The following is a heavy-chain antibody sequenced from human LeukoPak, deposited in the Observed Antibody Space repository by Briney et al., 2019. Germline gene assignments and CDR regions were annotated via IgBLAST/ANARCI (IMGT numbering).Heavy chain of an antibody. D-gene: IGHD3-10*01. CDR2: INHSGST. J-gene: IGHJ5*02. CDR3: ARGWYYGSGSYYKRGIGWFDP. Sequence: SETLSLTCAVYGGSFSGYYWSWIRQPPGKGLEWIGEINHSGSTNYNPSLKRRVTISVDTSKNQFSLKLSSVTAADTAVYYRARGWYYGSGSYYKRGIGWFDPWGQGTLVTVSS. V-gene: IGHV4-34*01. CDR1: GGSFSGYY.